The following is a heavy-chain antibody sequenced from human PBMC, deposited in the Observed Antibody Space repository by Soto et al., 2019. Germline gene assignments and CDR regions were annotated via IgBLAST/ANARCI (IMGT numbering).Heavy chain of an antibody. J-gene: IGHJ4*02. Sequence: GGSLRLSCAASGFTFSNYNMNWVRQAPGKGLEWVSFIASGSSTVHYADSVRGRFTVSLDNAKNSVHLQMNSLRAEDTAIYYCARDNGRGSSTSYYFDNWGQGALVTVSS. CDR3: ARDNGRGSSTSYYFDN. CDR2: IASGSSTV. D-gene: IGHD2-8*01. CDR1: GFTFSNYN. V-gene: IGHV3-21*04.